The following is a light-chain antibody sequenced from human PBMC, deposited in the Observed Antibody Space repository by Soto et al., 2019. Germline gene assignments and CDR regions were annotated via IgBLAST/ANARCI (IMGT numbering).Light chain of an antibody. Sequence: QSVLTQSPSASGSPGQSVTISCTGTSSDVGGYNYVSWYQQHPGKAPKLLIYEVSKRPSGVPDRFSGSKSGNTASLTVSGLLTDDEADYYCSSYGGSNKRYVFVTGTKVTVL. V-gene: IGLV2-8*01. CDR1: SSDVGGYNY. CDR3: SSYGGSNKRYV. J-gene: IGLJ1*01. CDR2: EVS.